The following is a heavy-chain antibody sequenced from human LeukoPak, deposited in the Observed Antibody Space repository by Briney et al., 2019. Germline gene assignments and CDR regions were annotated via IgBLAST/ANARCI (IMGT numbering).Heavy chain of an antibody. J-gene: IGHJ6*03. Sequence: GGSLRLSCAVSGFTFTDTYMTWIRQAPGKGLESLSYISPSGTDISYADSVKGRFTISRDNAKNSLYLQMNSLRDEDTAVYYCARGDSSGPDYYYYMDVWGKGTTVTISS. CDR1: GFTFTDTY. CDR3: ARGDSSGPDYYYYMDV. CDR2: ISPSGTDI. D-gene: IGHD6-19*01. V-gene: IGHV3-11*04.